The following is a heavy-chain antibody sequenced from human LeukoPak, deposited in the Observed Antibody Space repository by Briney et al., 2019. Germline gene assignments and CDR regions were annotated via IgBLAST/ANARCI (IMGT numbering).Heavy chain of an antibody. CDR1: GGSFSGYY. D-gene: IGHD5-24*01. CDR2: INHSGST. CDR3: ARGRRDGYIPS. V-gene: IGHV4-34*01. Sequence: SETLSLTCAVYGGSFSGYYRSWIRQPPGKGLEWIGEINHSGSTNYNPSLKSRVTISVDTSKNQFSLKLSSVTAADTAVYYCARGRRDGYIPSWGQGTLVTVSS. J-gene: IGHJ4*02.